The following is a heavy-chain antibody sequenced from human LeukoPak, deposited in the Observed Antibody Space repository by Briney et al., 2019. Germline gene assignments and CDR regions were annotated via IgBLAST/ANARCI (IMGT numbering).Heavy chain of an antibody. D-gene: IGHD3-10*01. CDR2: TYHSGST. CDR3: ARGVRVRGGNWFDP. CDR1: GGSISSGGYS. V-gene: IGHV4-30-2*01. J-gene: IGHJ5*02. Sequence: PSETLSLTCAVSGGSISSGGYSWSWIRQPPGKGLEWIGYTYHSGSTYYNPSLKSRVTISVDRSKNQFSLKLSSVTAADTAVYYCARGVRVRGGNWFDPWGQGTLVTVSS.